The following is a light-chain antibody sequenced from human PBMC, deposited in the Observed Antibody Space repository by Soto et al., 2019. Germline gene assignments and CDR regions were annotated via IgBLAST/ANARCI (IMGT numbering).Light chain of an antibody. J-gene: IGLJ1*01. CDR1: TSDVGGYHF. CDR2: EVT. Sequence: QSVLTQPASVSGSPGQSITLSCTGTTSDVGGYHFVSWYQQHPGKAPKLMIYEVTNRPSGVSDRFSGSKSGNTACLTISGLQAEDEADYYCYSYTTTSTYVSGSGTKVTV. CDR3: YSYTTTSTYV. V-gene: IGLV2-14*01.